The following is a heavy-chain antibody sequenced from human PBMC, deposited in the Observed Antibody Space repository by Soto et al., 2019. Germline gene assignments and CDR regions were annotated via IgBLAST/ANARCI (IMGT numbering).Heavy chain of an antibody. D-gene: IGHD6-19*01. CDR2: ISFDGSKK. V-gene: IGHV3-30-3*01. CDR3: ARLPGPLVAVLYLYPVDGLEPVSDADV. Sequence: QMQLVESGGGVVQPGRSLRLSCAASGFTFSSYPMHWVRQAPGKGLVWVAVISFDGSKKYYADSVKGRFFISKDNSKNRLSLQKNSLRGEDSAVYYCARLPGPLVAVLYLYPVDGLEPVSDADVWGQGTAVTVSS. J-gene: IGHJ6*02. CDR1: GFTFSSYP.